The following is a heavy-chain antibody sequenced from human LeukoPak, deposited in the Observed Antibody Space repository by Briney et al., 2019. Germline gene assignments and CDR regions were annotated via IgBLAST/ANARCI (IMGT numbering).Heavy chain of an antibody. V-gene: IGHV5-51*01. CDR2: IYPDHSDT. Sequence: GESLKISCKGSGYSFTCYRIGWVRPMPGKGLEWMGIIYPDHSDTRYSPSFQGHVTISADKSISTTYLQWSSLKASDTAMHYCARSISHTAMVTSDYWGQGTLVTVSS. J-gene: IGHJ4*02. CDR1: GYSFTCYR. D-gene: IGHD5-18*01. CDR3: ARSISHTAMVTSDY.